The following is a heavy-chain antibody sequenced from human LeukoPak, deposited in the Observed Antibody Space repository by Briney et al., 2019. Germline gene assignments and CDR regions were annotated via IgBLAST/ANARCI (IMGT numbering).Heavy chain of an antibody. D-gene: IGHD3-22*01. V-gene: IGHV3-33*01. CDR2: IWYDGSNK. Sequence: GGSLRLSCAASGFTFSSYGMHWVRQAPGKGLEWVAVIWYDGSNKYYADSVKGRFTIYRDNSKNTLYLQMNSLRAEDTAVYYCARDSYNPYYYDGTGDDAFDIWGQGTMVTVSS. J-gene: IGHJ3*02. CDR1: GFTFSSYG. CDR3: ARDSYNPYYYDGTGDDAFDI.